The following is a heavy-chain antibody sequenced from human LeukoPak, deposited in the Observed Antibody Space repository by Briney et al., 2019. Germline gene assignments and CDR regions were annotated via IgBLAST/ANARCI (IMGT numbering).Heavy chain of an antibody. CDR1: GYTFTGYY. J-gene: IGHJ4*02. D-gene: IGHD3-22*01. V-gene: IGHV1-2*06. CDR3: ARDWSYYDSSGYYYR. CDR2: INPNSGGT. Sequence: GASMKVSCKASGYTFTGYYMHWVRQAPGQGLEWMGRINPNSGGTNYAQKFQGRVTMTRDTSISTAYMELSRLRSDDTAVYYCARDWSYYDSSGYYYRWGQGTLVTVSS.